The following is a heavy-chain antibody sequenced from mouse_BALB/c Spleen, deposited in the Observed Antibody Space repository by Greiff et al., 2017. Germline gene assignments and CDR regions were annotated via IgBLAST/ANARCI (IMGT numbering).Heavy chain of an antibody. V-gene: IGHV3-6*02. CDR3: AGGYYFDY. Sequence: DVKLVESGPGLVKPSQSLSLTCSVTGYSITSGYYWNWIRQFPGNKLEWMGYISYDGSNNYNPSLKNRISITRDTSKNQFFLKLNSVTTEDTATYYCAGGYYFDYWGQGTTLTVSS. J-gene: IGHJ2*01. CDR1: GYSITSGYY. CDR2: ISYDGSN.